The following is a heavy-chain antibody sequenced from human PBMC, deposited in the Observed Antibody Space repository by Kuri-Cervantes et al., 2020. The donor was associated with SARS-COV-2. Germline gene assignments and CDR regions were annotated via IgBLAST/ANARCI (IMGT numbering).Heavy chain of an antibody. CDR2: ISGSGDST. J-gene: IGHJ4*02. D-gene: IGHD4-17*01. CDR1: GFTFRSYV. V-gene: IGHV3-23*01. Sequence: GGSLRLSCAASGFTFRSYVMSWVRQAPGKGPEWVSGISGSGDSTQYADSVKGRFTISRDNSKNTLDLQMSNLRAEDTAIYYCARDSAWANGDNSYYFDYWGQGTLVTVSS. CDR3: ARDSAWANGDNSYYFDY.